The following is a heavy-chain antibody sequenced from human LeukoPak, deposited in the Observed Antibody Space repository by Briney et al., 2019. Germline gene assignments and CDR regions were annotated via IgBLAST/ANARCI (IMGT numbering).Heavy chain of an antibody. CDR1: GFTFSSYS. V-gene: IGHV3-21*01. D-gene: IGHD6-19*01. Sequence: GGSLRLSCAASGFTFSSYSMNWVRQAPGKGLEWVSSISSGSSYIYYADSVKGRFTISRDNAKNSLYLQMNSLRAEDTAVYYCARNAVAGTFDYWGQGTLVTVSS. CDR2: ISSGSSYI. J-gene: IGHJ4*02. CDR3: ARNAVAGTFDY.